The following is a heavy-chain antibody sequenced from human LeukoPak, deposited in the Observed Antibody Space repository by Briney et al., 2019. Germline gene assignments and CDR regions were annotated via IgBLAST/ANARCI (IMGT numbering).Heavy chain of an antibody. V-gene: IGHV3-53*01. Sequence: PGGSLRLSCTVSGFSVSAIYLSWVRQVPGKGPQWVSGIYSAGTSFHAESLEGRFTVSRDFSKNILYLQMNSLRAEDTGVYYCASNYYVTKAAFDIWGQGTMVTVSS. CDR1: GFSVSAIY. J-gene: IGHJ3*02. D-gene: IGHD3-10*02. CDR2: IYSAGTS. CDR3: ASNYYVTKAAFDI.